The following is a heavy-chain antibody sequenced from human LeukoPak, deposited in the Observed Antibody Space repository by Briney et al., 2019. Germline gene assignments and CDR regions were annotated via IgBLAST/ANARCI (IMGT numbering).Heavy chain of an antibody. J-gene: IGHJ3*01. V-gene: IGHV3-23*01. Sequence: GGSLRLSCEASGFTFSAYATTWVRQAPGKGLEWVSAINGGGDDTEYADSVKGRFTISRANSKNTLYLQMNSLRPEDTAVYYCARCTASCYANAFDVWGQGTLLTVSS. CDR2: INGGGDDT. CDR1: GFTFSAYA. D-gene: IGHD2-2*01. CDR3: ARCTASCYANAFDV.